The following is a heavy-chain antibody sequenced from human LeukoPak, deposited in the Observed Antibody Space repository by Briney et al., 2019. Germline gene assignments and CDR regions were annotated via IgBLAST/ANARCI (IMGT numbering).Heavy chain of an antibody. CDR2: IRSKAYGGTT. CDR1: GVTFGDYA. J-gene: IGHJ4*02. Sequence: PGGSLRLSCTASGVTFGDYAMSWVRQAPGKGLEWVGFIRSKAYGGTTEYAASVKGRFTISRDDSKSIAYLQMNSLKTEDTAVYYCARGGRVLLWFGELYSNIDYWGQGTLVTVSS. V-gene: IGHV3-49*04. CDR3: ARGGRVLLWFGELYSNIDY. D-gene: IGHD3-10*01.